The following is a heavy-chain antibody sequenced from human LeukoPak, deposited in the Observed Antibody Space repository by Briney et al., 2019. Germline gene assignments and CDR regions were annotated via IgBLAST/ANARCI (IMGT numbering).Heavy chain of an antibody. CDR2: IIPIFGTA. D-gene: IGHD2-15*01. CDR3: ARAGGYCSGGSCYRNYYYYYYMDV. V-gene: IGHV1-69*13. J-gene: IGHJ6*03. Sequence: SVKVSCKASGGTFSSYDISWVLQAPGQGLEWMGGIIPIFGTANYAQKFQGRVTITADESTSTAYMELSSLRSEDTAVYYCARAGGYCSGGSCYRNYYYYYYMDVWGKGTTVTVSS. CDR1: GGTFSSYD.